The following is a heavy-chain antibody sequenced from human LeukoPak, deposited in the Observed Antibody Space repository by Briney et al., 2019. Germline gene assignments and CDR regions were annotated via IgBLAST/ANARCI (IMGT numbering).Heavy chain of an antibody. J-gene: IGHJ4*02. Sequence: SETLSLTCAVYGGSFSGYYWSWIRQPPGKGLEWIGEINHSGSTNYNPSLKSRVTISVDTSKNQFSLKLSSVTAADTAVYYCAGGSYDSSGYYYLDYWGQGTLVTVSS. CDR1: GGSFSGYY. CDR2: INHSGST. CDR3: AGGSYDSSGYYYLDY. D-gene: IGHD3-22*01. V-gene: IGHV4-34*01.